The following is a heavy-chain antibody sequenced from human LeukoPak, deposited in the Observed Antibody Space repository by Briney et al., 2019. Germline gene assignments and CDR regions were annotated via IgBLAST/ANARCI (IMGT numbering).Heavy chain of an antibody. D-gene: IGHD3-9*01. CDR2: IYHSGST. CDR3: ARVKETIGLHHYMDV. Sequence: SETLSLTCTVSGGSISSGGYYWSWIRQPPGKGLEWIGYIYHSGSTYYNPSLKSRVTISVDRSKNQFSLKLSSVTAADTAVYYCARVKETIGLHHYMDVWGKGTTVTVSS. CDR1: GGSISSGGYY. V-gene: IGHV4-30-2*01. J-gene: IGHJ6*03.